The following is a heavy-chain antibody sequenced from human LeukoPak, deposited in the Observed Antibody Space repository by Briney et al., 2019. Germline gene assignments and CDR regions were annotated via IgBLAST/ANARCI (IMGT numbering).Heavy chain of an antibody. D-gene: IGHD4-17*01. CDR2: ISCYDGNT. Sequence: ASVKVSCKASGYTFSSYGISWVRQAPGQGLEWVGWISCYDGNTKFAQRLQGRVSVTKDSSTNTVYLELRSLTSNDTAVYYCARDDYGEPGWFDPWGQGTLVTVSS. V-gene: IGHV1-18*01. CDR3: ARDDYGEPGWFDP. J-gene: IGHJ5*02. CDR1: GYTFSSYG.